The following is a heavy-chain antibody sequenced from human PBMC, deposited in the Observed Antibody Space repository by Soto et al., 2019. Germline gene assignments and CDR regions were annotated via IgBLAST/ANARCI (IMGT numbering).Heavy chain of an antibody. CDR2: IYWDDDK. D-gene: IGHD2-2*01. CDR1: GFSLSTSGVG. V-gene: IGHV2-5*02. J-gene: IGHJ4*02. Sequence: SGPTLVNPTQTLTLTCTFSGFSLSTSGVGVGWIRQPPGKALEWLALIYWDDDKRYSPSLKSRLTITKDTSKNQVVLTMTDMDPVDTATYYCAHTGSPEGYCITTTCSYFDCWGQGTLVTVSS. CDR3: AHTGSPEGYCITTTCSYFDC.